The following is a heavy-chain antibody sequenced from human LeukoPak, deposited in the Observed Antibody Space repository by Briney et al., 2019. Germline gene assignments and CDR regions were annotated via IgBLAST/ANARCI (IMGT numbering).Heavy chain of an antibody. CDR1: GFSVRTNY. Sequence: GGSLRLSCAASGFSVRTNYMSWVRQAPGKGLEWVSVIYSGGTIRYADSVKGRFTISRDNSRDTLHLQMNSLRVDDTAVYYCAKGVAGLLPNFDYWGQGTLVTVSS. CDR3: AKGVAGLLPNFDY. J-gene: IGHJ4*02. CDR2: IYSGGTI. V-gene: IGHV3-53*01. D-gene: IGHD6-19*01.